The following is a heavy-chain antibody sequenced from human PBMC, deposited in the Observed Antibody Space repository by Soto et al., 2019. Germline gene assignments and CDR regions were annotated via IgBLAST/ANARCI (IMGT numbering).Heavy chain of an antibody. V-gene: IGHV4-59*08. Sequence: TSETLSLTCTVSGGSLNDFYWSWVRRPPGKGLEWVGHIYHNGNTDYTSSLRSRVSISVDTSKNQFSLSLTSVTAADTAVYYCARLDYSTAELAFDSWGHGTKVNVSS. J-gene: IGHJ3*02. CDR1: GGSLNDFY. CDR3: ARLDYSTAELAFDS. CDR2: IYHNGNT. D-gene: IGHD4-4*01.